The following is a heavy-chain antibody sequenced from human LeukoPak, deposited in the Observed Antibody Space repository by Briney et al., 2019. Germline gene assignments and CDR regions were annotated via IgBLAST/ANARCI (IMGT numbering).Heavy chain of an antibody. CDR3: ACQVEVGATHRGFYYYMDV. CDR2: IIPMFGTA. CDR1: GYTFTSYG. V-gene: IGHV1-69*06. D-gene: IGHD1-26*01. J-gene: IGHJ6*03. Sequence: GASVKVSCKASGYTFTSYGISWVRQAPGQGLEWMGGIIPMFGTANYAQKFQGRVTITADKSTSTAYMELSSLRSEDTAVYYCACQVEVGATHRGFYYYMDVWGKGTTVTVSS.